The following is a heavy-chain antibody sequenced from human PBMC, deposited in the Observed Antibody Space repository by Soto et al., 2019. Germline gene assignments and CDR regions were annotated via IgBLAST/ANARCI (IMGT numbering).Heavy chain of an antibody. CDR2: IRSKAYGGTT. CDR3: TRASEPEHCSSTSCYYFDY. V-gene: IGHV3-49*03. J-gene: IGHJ4*02. Sequence: PGGSLRLSCTASGFTFGDYAMSWFRQAPGKGLEWVGFIRSKAYGGTTEYAASVKGRFTISRDDSKSIAYLQMNSLKTEDTAVYYCTRASEPEHCSSTSCYYFDYWGQGTLVTVSS. CDR1: GFTFGDYA. D-gene: IGHD2-2*01.